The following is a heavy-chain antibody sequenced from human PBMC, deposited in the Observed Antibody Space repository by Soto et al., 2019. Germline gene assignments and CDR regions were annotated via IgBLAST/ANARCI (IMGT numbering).Heavy chain of an antibody. J-gene: IGHJ4*02. V-gene: IGHV4-4*02. CDR3: AGQAGYDILTGYSRPDY. CDR2: IYHSGST. D-gene: IGHD3-9*01. CDR1: GGSISSSNW. Sequence: SETLSLTCAVSGGSISSSNWWSWVRQPPGKGLEWIGEIYHSGSTNYNPSLKSRVTISVDKSKNQFSLKLSSVTAADTAVYYCAGQAGYDILTGYSRPDYWGQGTLVTVSS.